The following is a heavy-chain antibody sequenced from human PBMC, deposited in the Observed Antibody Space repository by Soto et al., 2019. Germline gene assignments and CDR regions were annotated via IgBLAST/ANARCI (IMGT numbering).Heavy chain of an antibody. CDR2: IDPSDSFA. Sequence: LKISCRGSGYSFTNYWITWVRQMPGKGLEWMGRIDPSDSFATYSPSFQGHVTISADTSTTTAYLQWSSLKASDTAMYFCARHDGGGTTSSYYGMDVWGQGTSVTVS. CDR1: GYSFTNYW. V-gene: IGHV5-10-1*01. CDR3: ARHDGGGTTSSYYGMDV. J-gene: IGHJ6*02. D-gene: IGHD1-1*01.